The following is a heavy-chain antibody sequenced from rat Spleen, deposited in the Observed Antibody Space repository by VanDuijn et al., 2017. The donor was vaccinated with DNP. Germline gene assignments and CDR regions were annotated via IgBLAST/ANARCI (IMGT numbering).Heavy chain of an antibody. J-gene: IGHJ2*01. CDR1: GYAFTTYY. CDR3: ARPYPTYYGSFFDY. V-gene: IGHV1-43*01. D-gene: IGHD1-6*01. CDR2: INTGSGDT. Sequence: QVQLQQSGAELAKPASSVKISCKASGYAFTTYYISWIKQTTGQGLEYVGYINTGSGDTNYNEKFKGKATLTVDKSSSTAFMQLSSLTPGDSAVYYCARPYPTYYGSFFDYWGQGVMVTVSS.